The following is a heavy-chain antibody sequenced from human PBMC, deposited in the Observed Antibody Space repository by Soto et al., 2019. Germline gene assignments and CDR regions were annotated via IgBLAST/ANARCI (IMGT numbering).Heavy chain of an antibody. V-gene: IGHV1-18*01. Sequence: QVQLVQSGAEVKKPGASVKVSCKASGYTFTSYGISWVRQAPGQGLEWMGWLSAYNGNTNYAQKLQGRVTMTTDTSTSTAYMELRSLRSDDTAVYYCARVYRITMVRGELSEYWGQGTLVTVSS. J-gene: IGHJ4*02. D-gene: IGHD3-10*01. CDR3: ARVYRITMVRGELSEY. CDR1: GYTFTSYG. CDR2: LSAYNGNT.